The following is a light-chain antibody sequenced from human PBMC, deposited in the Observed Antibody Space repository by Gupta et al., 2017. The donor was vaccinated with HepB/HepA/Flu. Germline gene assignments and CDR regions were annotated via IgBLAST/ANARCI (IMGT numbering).Light chain of an antibody. CDR1: QSSLYNSYNKNY. V-gene: IGKV4-1*01. CDR3: HQDYSGPRT. CDR2: WAS. Sequence: DIVMTQSPDSLAVSLGERATINCKSSQSSLYNSYNKNYLAWYQQKPGQPPKLLFYWASIRESGVPDRFSGSGSGTDFSLTISSLQAEDVAVYYCHQDYSGPRTFGLGTXVEIK. J-gene: IGKJ3*01.